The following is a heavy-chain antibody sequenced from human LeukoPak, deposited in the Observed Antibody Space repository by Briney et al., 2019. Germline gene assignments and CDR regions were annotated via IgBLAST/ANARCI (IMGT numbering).Heavy chain of an antibody. CDR2: IRSKAYGGTT. Sequence: KSGGSLRLSCTASGFTFGDYAMSWFRQAPGKGLEWVGFIRSKAYGGTTEYAASVKGRFTISRDDSKSIAYLQMNSLKTEDTAVYYCTRDWNYRGGYYYYMDVWGKGTTVTVSS. V-gene: IGHV3-49*05. J-gene: IGHJ6*03. CDR1: GFTFGDYA. D-gene: IGHD1-7*01. CDR3: TRDWNYRGGYYYYMDV.